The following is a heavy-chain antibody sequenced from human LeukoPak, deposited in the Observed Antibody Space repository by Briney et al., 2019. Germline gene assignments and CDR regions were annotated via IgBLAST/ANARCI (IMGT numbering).Heavy chain of an antibody. CDR1: GFSLSSHS. J-gene: IGHJ4*02. Sequence: GGSLRLSCAASGFSLSSHSMNWVRQAPGKGLEWVSYISSSSSTIYYADSVKGRFTISRDNSKNTLSLQMNSLRAEDAAVYYCARDGGKSWGQGTLVTVSS. V-gene: IGHV3-48*01. D-gene: IGHD2-15*01. CDR2: ISSSSSTI. CDR3: ARDGGKS.